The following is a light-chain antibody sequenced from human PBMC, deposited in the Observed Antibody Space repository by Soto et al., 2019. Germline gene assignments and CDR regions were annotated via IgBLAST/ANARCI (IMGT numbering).Light chain of an antibody. J-gene: IGKJ1*01. CDR1: EALGRNY. V-gene: IGKV3-20*01. CDR3: QQYDNFPQT. CDR2: RIY. Sequence: ETLLTQSPGTLSLSPGERATLSCRASEALGRNYLAWYQQKPGQAPRLLIHRIYIRAAGIPDRFTGSASGTDSTLTISRLEPEDFAVYYCQQYDNFPQTFGQGTKVDIK.